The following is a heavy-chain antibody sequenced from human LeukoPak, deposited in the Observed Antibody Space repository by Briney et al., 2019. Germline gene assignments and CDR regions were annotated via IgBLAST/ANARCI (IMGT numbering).Heavy chain of an antibody. CDR1: GGSFSGYY. D-gene: IGHD6-19*01. CDR2: INHSGST. V-gene: IGHV4-34*01. J-gene: IGHJ6*02. CDR3: ARAIVSVAGNGMDV. Sequence: PSETLSLTCAVYGGSFSGYYWSWIRQPPGKGLEWIGEINHSGSTNYNPSFKSRVTISVDTSKNQFSLKLSSVTAADTAVYYCARAIVSVAGNGMDVWGQGTTVTVSS.